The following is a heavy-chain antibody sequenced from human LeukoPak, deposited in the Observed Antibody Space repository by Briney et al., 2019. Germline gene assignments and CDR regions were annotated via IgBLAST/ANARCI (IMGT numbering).Heavy chain of an antibody. CDR3: ARARGDSGSYYGDFDY. D-gene: IGHD3-10*01. J-gene: IGHJ4*02. Sequence: SETLSLTCTVSGVSISSYYWSWIRQPPGKGLEWIGYIYYSGSTNYNPSLKSRVTISVDTSKNQFSLKLSSVTAADTAVYYCARARGDSGSYYGDFDYWGQGTLVTVSS. CDR2: IYYSGST. CDR1: GVSISSYY. V-gene: IGHV4-59*01.